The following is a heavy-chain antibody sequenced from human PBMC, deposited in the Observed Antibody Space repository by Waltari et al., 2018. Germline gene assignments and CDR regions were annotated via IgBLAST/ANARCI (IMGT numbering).Heavy chain of an antibody. Sequence: EVQLLESGGGLVQPGGSLRLSCAASGFTVSSNYMSWVRQAPRKGLEWVSVIYSGGSTYYADSVKGRFTISRDNSKNTLYLQMNSLRAEDTAVYYCAGTLDTAMADYYYGMDVWGQGTTVTVSS. CDR3: AGTLDTAMADYYYGMDV. J-gene: IGHJ6*02. D-gene: IGHD5-18*01. V-gene: IGHV3-53*01. CDR2: IYSGGST. CDR1: GFTVSSNY.